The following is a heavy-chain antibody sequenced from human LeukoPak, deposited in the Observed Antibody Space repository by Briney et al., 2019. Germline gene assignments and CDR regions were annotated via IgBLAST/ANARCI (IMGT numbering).Heavy chain of an antibody. J-gene: IGHJ6*03. CDR3: ARDGYDFWSGYNRYYYYYYMDV. D-gene: IGHD3-3*01. V-gene: IGHV1-46*01. Sequence: EASVKVSCKASGYTFTSYYMHWVRQAPGQGLEWMGIINPSGGSTSYAQKFQGRVTMTRDMSTSTVYMELSSLRSEDTAVYYCARDGYDFWSGYNRYYYYYYMDVWGKGTTVTVSS. CDR2: INPSGGST. CDR1: GYTFTSYY.